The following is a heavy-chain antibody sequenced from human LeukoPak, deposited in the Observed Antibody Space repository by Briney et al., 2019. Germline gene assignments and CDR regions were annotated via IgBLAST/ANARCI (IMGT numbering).Heavy chain of an antibody. D-gene: IGHD6-19*01. V-gene: IGHV4-4*07. CDR2: IYTSGST. Sequence: PSETLSLTCTVSGGSISGYYWSWIRQPAGKGLEWVGRIYTSGSTNYNPSLKSRVTISVDTSKNQFSLKLSSVTAADTAVYYCARGVTGGWYGDFQHWGQGTLVTVSS. CDR1: GGSISGYY. CDR3: ARGVTGGWYGDFQH. J-gene: IGHJ1*01.